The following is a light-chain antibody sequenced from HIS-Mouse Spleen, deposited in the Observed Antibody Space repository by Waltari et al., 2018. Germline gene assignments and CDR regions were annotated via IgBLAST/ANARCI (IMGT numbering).Light chain of an antibody. CDR1: SSNIGSNY. Sequence: QSVLTQPPSASGTPGQRVTISCSGSSSNIGSNYVYWYQQLPGTAPKLLIYRNNQRASGVPDRFSGSTSGTSASLAIIGRRSEDEADYYCAAWDDSLSGPVFGGGTKLTVL. V-gene: IGLV1-47*01. CDR3: AAWDDSLSGPV. CDR2: RNN. J-gene: IGLJ3*02.